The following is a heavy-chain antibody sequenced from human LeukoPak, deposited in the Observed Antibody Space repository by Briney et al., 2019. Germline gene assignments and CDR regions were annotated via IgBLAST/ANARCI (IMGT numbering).Heavy chain of an antibody. CDR1: GFTFSSYA. CDR2: ISGSGGST. V-gene: IGHV3-23*01. D-gene: IGHD1-1*01. CDR3: ATTKQARRYFDY. Sequence: GGSLRLSCAASGFTFSSYAMSWVRQAPGKGLEWVSAISGSGGSTYYADSVKGRFTISRDNSKNTLYLQMNTLRADDTAVYYCATTKQARRYFDYWGQGTLVTVSS. J-gene: IGHJ4*02.